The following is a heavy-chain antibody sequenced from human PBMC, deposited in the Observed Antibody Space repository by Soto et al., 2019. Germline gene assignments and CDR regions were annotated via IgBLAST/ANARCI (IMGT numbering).Heavy chain of an antibody. CDR2: IKSDGGTK. Sequence: GSLRLSCAASGFGFSIAWMSWVRQAAGKRLEWVGRIKSDGGTKDYAAPVKGSFTISSDDSNNTLYLLMNSLKTEATAVYYCTTGYCSCRNCYFYYGLGGWGQGTTVTVPS. D-gene: IGHD2-15*01. V-gene: IGHV3-15*01. J-gene: IGHJ6*02. CDR1: GFGFSIAW. CDR3: TTGYCSCRNCYFYYGLGG.